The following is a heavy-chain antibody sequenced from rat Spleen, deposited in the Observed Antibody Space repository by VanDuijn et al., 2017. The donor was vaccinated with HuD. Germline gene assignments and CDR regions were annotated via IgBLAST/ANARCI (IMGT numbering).Heavy chain of an antibody. CDR3: ARSTYNNYFDY. D-gene: IGHD1-10*01. V-gene: IGHV3-1*01. J-gene: IGHJ2*01. Sequence: EVQLQGSGPGLVKPSQSLSLTCSVTVYSITSNHWGSIPKFPGNSVEWMGYVSYRGITSYNPFLKIRVSITRDTSKNQFFLQLNSVTTEDTATYYCARSTYNNYFDYWGQGVMVTVSS. CDR2: VSYRGIT. CDR1: VYSITSNH.